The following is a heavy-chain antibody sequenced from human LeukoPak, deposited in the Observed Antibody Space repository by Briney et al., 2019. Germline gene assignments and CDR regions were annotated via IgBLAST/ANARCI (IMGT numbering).Heavy chain of an antibody. CDR3: ARDRRGYSGYDKLDY. V-gene: IGHV1-18*01. J-gene: IGHJ4*02. D-gene: IGHD5-12*01. Sequence: ASVKVSFKASGYTFTIYGISWVRQAPGQGLELMGWISAYNGKTNYAQKLQGRDTMTKDTSTSTAYMELRSLRSDDTAVYYCARDRRGYSGYDKLDYWGQGTLVTVSS. CDR1: GYTFTIYG. CDR2: ISAYNGKT.